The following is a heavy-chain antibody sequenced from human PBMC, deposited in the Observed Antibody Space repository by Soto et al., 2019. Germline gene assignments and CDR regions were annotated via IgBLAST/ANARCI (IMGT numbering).Heavy chain of an antibody. J-gene: IGHJ6*02. V-gene: IGHV4-59*01. Sequence: SETLSLTCTVSGGSIISYYWSWILQPPGKGLEWIGYIYYSGSTNYNPSLKSRVTISVDTSKNQFSLKLSSVTAADTAVYYCARDHPVDTGSYYGMDVWGQGTTVTVSS. CDR1: GGSIISYY. CDR3: ARDHPVDTGSYYGMDV. CDR2: IYYSGST. D-gene: IGHD5-18*01.